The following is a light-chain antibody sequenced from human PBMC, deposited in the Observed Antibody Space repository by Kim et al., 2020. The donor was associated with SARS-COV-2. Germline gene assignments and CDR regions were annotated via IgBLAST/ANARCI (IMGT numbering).Light chain of an antibody. V-gene: IGLV2-14*01. CDR1: SSDVGGYKY. CDR2: EVD. J-gene: IGLJ1*01. Sequence: QSITISCTGTSSDVGGYKYVSWYQQHPGKAPKLVIYEVDNRPSGVSIRFSGSKSGNTASLTISGLQAEDEADYYCSSYIRGSTNYVFGTGTRSPS. CDR3: SSYIRGSTNYV.